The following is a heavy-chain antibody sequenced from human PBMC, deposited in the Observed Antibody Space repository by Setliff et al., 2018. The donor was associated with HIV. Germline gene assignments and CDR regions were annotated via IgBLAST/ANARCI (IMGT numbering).Heavy chain of an antibody. J-gene: IGHJ6*03. Sequence: ASVKVSCKTSGYSFADYGITWVRQAPGQGLEWMGWISTYNGNTNYAQKLQGRVTMTSEISTRTAYMEVRSLRSDDTAVYYCARGPYCSSSTCYGPLYYYYYMDVWGKGTRVTVSS. V-gene: IGHV1-18*04. CDR3: ARGPYCSSSTCYGPLYYYYYMDV. CDR2: ISTYNGNT. CDR1: GYSFADYG. D-gene: IGHD2-2*01.